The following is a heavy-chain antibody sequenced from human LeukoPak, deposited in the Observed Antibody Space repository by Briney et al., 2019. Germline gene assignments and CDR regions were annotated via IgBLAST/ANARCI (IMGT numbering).Heavy chain of an antibody. CDR2: IYYSGST. Sequence: PSETLSRTCTVSGDSIKNYYWIWIRQSPGKGLEWIGYIYYSGSTYYNPSLKSRVTMSVDTSKNQFSLKLNSVTAADTAVYYCARAGYCSSTSCQCVPLVWGQGTTVTVSS. V-gene: IGHV4-59*01. CDR3: ARAGYCSSTSCQCVPLV. D-gene: IGHD2-2*03. CDR1: GDSIKNYY. J-gene: IGHJ6*02.